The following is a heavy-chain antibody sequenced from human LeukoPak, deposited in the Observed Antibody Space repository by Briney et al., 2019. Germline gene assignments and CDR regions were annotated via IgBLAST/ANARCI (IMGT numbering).Heavy chain of an antibody. V-gene: IGHV1-69*13. CDR1: GGTFSSYA. CDR2: IIPIFGTA. CDR3: ARDREDSSSPNWFDP. D-gene: IGHD6-13*01. J-gene: IGHJ5*02. Sequence: SVKVSCKASGGTFSSYAISWVRQAPGQGLEWMGGIIPIFGTANYAQKFQGRVTITADESTSTAYMELSSLRSEDTAVYYCARDREDSSSPNWFDPWGQGTLVTVSS.